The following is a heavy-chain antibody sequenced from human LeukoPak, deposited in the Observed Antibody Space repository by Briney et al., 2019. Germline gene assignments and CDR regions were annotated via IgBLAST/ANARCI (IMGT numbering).Heavy chain of an antibody. Sequence: GASVKVSCKASGYTFIGYYAHWVRQAPGQGLEWMGWINSKSGGTNYAQKFQGRVTMTRDTSISTAYMELSRLRSDDTAVYYCARVGSTGWFGELFTRPDYYYMDVWGKGTTVTVSS. CDR2: INSKSGGT. J-gene: IGHJ6*03. V-gene: IGHV1-2*02. CDR1: GYTFIGYY. CDR3: ARVGSTGWFGELFTRPDYYYMDV. D-gene: IGHD3-10*01.